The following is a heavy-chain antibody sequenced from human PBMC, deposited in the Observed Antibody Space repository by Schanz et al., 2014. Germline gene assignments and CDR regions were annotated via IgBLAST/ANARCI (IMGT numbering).Heavy chain of an antibody. Sequence: EVQLVESGGGLVQPGGSLRLSCAASGFSFSRYSMNWVRQAPGKGLEWISYISSSSSTIYHADSVKGRFTISRDNAKNSLYLQMNSLRAEDTAVYYCARDHTTESYYSAGPPIDYWGQGTLVTVSS. D-gene: IGHD1-26*01. CDR3: ARDHTTESYYSAGPPIDY. J-gene: IGHJ4*02. CDR1: GFSFSRYS. V-gene: IGHV3-48*01. CDR2: ISSSSSTI.